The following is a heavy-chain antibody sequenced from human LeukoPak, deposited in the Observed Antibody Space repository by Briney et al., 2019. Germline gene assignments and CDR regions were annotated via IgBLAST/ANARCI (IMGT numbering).Heavy chain of an antibody. CDR3: ANGHDYSNQLRDY. V-gene: IGHV3-30*02. D-gene: IGHD4-11*01. CDR2: IRYDGSNK. J-gene: IGHJ4*02. CDR1: GFTFSSYG. Sequence: GGSLRLSCAASGFTFSSYGMHWVRQAPGKGLEWVAFIRYDGSNKYYADSVKGRFTISRDNSKNTLYLQMNSLRAEDTAVNYCANGHDYSNQLRDYWGQGTLVTVSS.